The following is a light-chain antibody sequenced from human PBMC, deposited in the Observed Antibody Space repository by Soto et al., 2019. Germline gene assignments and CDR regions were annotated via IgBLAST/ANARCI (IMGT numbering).Light chain of an antibody. Sequence: DIQMTQSPSSLSASVGDRVTITCQASQDIRQNLNWYQQKPGKVPKLLINDASNVETSVPSRFSGSGSGTDYTFTTSSLQAEDFATSYCQQYEDVPPITFGPGTKVDMK. CDR3: QQYEDVPPIT. J-gene: IGKJ3*01. CDR2: DAS. V-gene: IGKV1-33*01. CDR1: QDIRQN.